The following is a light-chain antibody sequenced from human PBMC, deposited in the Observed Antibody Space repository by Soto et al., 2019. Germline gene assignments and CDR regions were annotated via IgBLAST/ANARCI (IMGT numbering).Light chain of an antibody. Sequence: QSALTQPASVSGSPGQSITISCTGTISNVGSYNLVSWYQQHPGKAPKLMIYEVNNRPSGVSNRFSGSKSGNTASLTISGLQADDEADYYCSSFTSTSTVYVFGTGTKLTVL. J-gene: IGLJ1*01. CDR2: EVN. CDR3: SSFTSTSTVYV. CDR1: ISNVGSYNL. V-gene: IGLV2-14*02.